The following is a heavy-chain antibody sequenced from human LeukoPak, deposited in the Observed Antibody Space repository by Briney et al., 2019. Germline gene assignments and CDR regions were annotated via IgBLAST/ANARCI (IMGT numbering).Heavy chain of an antibody. CDR3: AKRPTVRVGPPDY. CDR1: GFTFSSYA. CDR2: ISGSGGST. J-gene: IGHJ4*02. Sequence: PGGSLRLSYAASGFTFSSYAMSWVRQAPGKGLEWVSAISGSGGSTYYADSVKGRFTISRDNSKNTLYLQMNSLRAEDTAVYYCAKRPTVRVGPPDYWGQGTLVTVSS. V-gene: IGHV3-23*01. D-gene: IGHD4-17*01.